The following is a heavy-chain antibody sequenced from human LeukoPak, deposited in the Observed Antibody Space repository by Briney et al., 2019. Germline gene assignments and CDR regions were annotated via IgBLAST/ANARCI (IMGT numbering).Heavy chain of an antibody. J-gene: IGHJ4*02. CDR3: ARGGIGLEFHY. CDR1: GGSFSGYY. D-gene: IGHD1-20*01. Sequence: SETLSLTCAVYGGSFSGYYWSWIRQHPGKGLEWIGYIYYSGSTYYNPSLKSRVTISVDTSKNQFSLKLSSVTAADTAVYYCARGGIGLEFHYWGQGTLVTVSS. V-gene: IGHV4-31*11. CDR2: IYYSGST.